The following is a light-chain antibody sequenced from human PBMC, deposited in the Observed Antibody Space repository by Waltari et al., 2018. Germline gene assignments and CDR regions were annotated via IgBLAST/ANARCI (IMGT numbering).Light chain of an antibody. Sequence: EIVLTQSPATLSLSPGERATLSCRASQGFSRYFAWYQQRPGQAPRLLIYDASNRATGIPARFSGSGSETDFTLTISSLEPEDFAVYYCQQRSNWPLTFGGGTKVEIK. CDR1: QGFSRY. CDR2: DAS. CDR3: QQRSNWPLT. J-gene: IGKJ4*01. V-gene: IGKV3-11*01.